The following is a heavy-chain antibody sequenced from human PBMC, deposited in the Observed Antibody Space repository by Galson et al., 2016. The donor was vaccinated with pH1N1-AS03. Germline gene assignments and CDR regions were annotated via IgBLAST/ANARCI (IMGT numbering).Heavy chain of an antibody. CDR1: GFTFGGYA. CDR3: AKESPSSDPSASYSGRMYYFDY. D-gene: IGHD3-22*01. Sequence: SLRLSCAASGFTFGGYAMSWVRQPPGKGPEWISAMSYVGSRTYYADSVKGRLAISRDNAKNTLHLQMNNLRAEDTAVYYCAKESPSSDPSASYSGRMYYFDYWGPGTLVTVSS. CDR2: MSYVGSRT. V-gene: IGHV3-23*01. J-gene: IGHJ4*02.